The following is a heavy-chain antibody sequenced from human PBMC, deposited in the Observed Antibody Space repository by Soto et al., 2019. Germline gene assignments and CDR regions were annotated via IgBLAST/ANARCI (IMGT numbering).Heavy chain of an antibody. Sequence: PGESLKISCKGSGYSFTNYWIGWVRQMPGKGLEWMGIIYPDDSDTTYSPSFQGQVTISADKSISTAYLQWSSLKASDTAMYYCARRDLATKYNYNPTFDYWGQGTLVTVSS. V-gene: IGHV5-51*01. CDR2: IYPDDSDT. D-gene: IGHD3-10*01. J-gene: IGHJ4*02. CDR1: GYSFTNYW. CDR3: ARRDLATKYNYNPTFDY.